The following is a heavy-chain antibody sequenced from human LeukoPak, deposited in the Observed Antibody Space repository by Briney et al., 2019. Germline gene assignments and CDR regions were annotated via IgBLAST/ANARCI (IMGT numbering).Heavy chain of an antibody. J-gene: IGHJ6*02. Sequence: PGASVKVSCKASGGTFSSYAISWVRHAPGQGLEWMGRIIPILGLANYAQRFQGRVTITADKCTSTAYMELSSLRSEDTAVYYCARATTPSPYDILTGYYNGFQHYYGMDVWGQGTTVTVSS. CDR3: ARATTPSPYDILTGYYNGFQHYYGMDV. CDR2: IIPILGLA. D-gene: IGHD3-9*01. V-gene: IGHV1-69*04. CDR1: GGTFSSYA.